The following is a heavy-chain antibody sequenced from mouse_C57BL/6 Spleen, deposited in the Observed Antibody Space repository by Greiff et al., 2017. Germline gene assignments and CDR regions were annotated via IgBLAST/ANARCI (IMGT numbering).Heavy chain of an antibody. V-gene: IGHV1-80*01. Sequence: VQLQQSGAELVKPGASVKISCKASGYAFSSYWMNWVKQRPGKGLEWIGQIYPGDGDTNYNGKSKGKATLTADKSSSTAYMQLSSLTSEDSAVYFCARSDGNYSTYAMDYWGQGTSVTVSS. D-gene: IGHD2-1*01. CDR1: GYAFSSYW. J-gene: IGHJ4*01. CDR3: ARSDGNYSTYAMDY. CDR2: IYPGDGDT.